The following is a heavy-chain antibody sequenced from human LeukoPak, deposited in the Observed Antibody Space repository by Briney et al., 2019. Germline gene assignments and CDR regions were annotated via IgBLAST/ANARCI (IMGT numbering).Heavy chain of an antibody. D-gene: IGHD6-13*01. CDR2: IYTSGNT. J-gene: IGHJ4*02. CDR3: ARGRGSSWYYSDY. Sequence: PSETLSLTCTVSGGSISSYYWSWVRQPAGKGLEWIGRIYTSGNTNYNPSLKGRVTMSVDTSMNQFSLNLSSVTAADTAVYYCARGRGSSWYYSDYWGQGTLVTVSS. CDR1: GGSISSYY. V-gene: IGHV4-4*07.